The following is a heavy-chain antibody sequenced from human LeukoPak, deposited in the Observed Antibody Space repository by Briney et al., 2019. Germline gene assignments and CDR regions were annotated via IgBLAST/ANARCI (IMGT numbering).Heavy chain of an antibody. J-gene: IGHJ4*02. Sequence: GGSLRLSCAASGFTFSSYSMNWVRQAPGKGLGWVSSISSSSSYIYYADSVKGRFTISRDNAKNSLYLQMNSLRAEDTAVYYCGRDMFFPRGVTRLFDYWGQGTLVTVSS. CDR1: GFTFSSYS. V-gene: IGHV3-21*01. D-gene: IGHD3-10*02. CDR3: GRDMFFPRGVTRLFDY. CDR2: ISSSSSYI.